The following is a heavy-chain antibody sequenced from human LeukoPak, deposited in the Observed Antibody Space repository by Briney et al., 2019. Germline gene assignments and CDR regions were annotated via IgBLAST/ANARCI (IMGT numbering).Heavy chain of an antibody. J-gene: IGHJ5*02. V-gene: IGHV4-39*07. CDR3: ARADRGRVYIWFNP. CDR2: IYCSGST. D-gene: IGHD6-13*01. Sequence: PSETLSLTRTASGVSISCSSYYWGWIRQPPGTGLEWIGSIYCSGSTYYNPSLKSRVTISVHTSKNQFSLKLSSVTCADAPVYFCARADRGRVYIWFNPWGQGTLVTVSS. CDR1: GVSISCSSYY.